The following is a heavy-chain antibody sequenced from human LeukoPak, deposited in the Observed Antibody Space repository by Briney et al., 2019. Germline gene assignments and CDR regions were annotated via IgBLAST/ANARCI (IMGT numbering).Heavy chain of an antibody. D-gene: IGHD1-26*01. V-gene: IGHV3-23*01. Sequence: GGSLRLSCAASGFTFSTYAMSWVRQAPGKGLEWVSAISGSGGSTYYADSVKGRFTISRDNSKNTLYLQMNSLRAEDTAIYYCAKDSYSGSYGYFDYWGQGTLVTVSS. CDR1: GFTFSTYA. J-gene: IGHJ4*02. CDR2: ISGSGGST. CDR3: AKDSYSGSYGYFDY.